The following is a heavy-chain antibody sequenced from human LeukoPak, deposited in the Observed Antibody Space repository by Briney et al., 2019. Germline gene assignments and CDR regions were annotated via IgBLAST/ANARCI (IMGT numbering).Heavy chain of an antibody. Sequence: SETLSLTCAVYGGSFSGYYWSWIRQPPGKGLEWIGEINHSGSTNYNPSLKSRVTISVDTSKNQLSLNLSSVTAADTALYYCARQVGATTLIDSWGQGTLVTVSS. V-gene: IGHV4-34*01. CDR1: GGSFSGYY. CDR3: ARQVGATTLIDS. CDR2: INHSGST. J-gene: IGHJ4*02. D-gene: IGHD1-26*01.